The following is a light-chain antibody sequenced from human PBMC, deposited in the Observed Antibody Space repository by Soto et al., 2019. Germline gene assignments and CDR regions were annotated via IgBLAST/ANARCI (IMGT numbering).Light chain of an antibody. CDR3: QQSYSTPIT. Sequence: DIQMTQSPSSLSASVGDRVAITCRARQSISRFLNWYQQKPGKAPKLLIYGASSLQTGVPSRFSGIGSGTDFTLTISSLQPEDFATYFCQQSYSTPITFGQGTRLDVK. J-gene: IGKJ5*01. V-gene: IGKV1-39*01. CDR1: QSISRF. CDR2: GAS.